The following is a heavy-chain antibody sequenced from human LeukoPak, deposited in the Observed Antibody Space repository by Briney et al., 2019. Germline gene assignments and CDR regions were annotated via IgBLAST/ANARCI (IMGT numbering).Heavy chain of an antibody. J-gene: IGHJ6*03. D-gene: IGHD6-13*01. CDR1: GDIVSSNSAA. Sequence: SQTLSLTCALSGDIVSSNSAAWNWIRQSPSRGLEWLGRTYYRSKLYNDYAVSVKSRITINPDTSKNQFSLQLNSVTPEDTAVYYCAREFMGSAAAGTFAYYYYYMDVWGKGTTVTVSS. CDR2: TYYRSKLYN. CDR3: AREFMGSAAAGTFAYYYYYMDV. V-gene: IGHV6-1*01.